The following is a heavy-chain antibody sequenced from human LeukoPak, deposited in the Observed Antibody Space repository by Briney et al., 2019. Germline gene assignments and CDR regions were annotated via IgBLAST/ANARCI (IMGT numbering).Heavy chain of an antibody. Sequence: ASVKVSCKASGYTFTSYDITWVRQATGQGLEWMGWMNPNSGNTGYAQKFQGRVTITRNTSISTAYMELSSLRSEDTAVYYCARGSRTESPDDAFDIWGQGTMVTVSS. CDR1: GYTFTSYD. V-gene: IGHV1-8*03. CDR2: MNPNSGNT. CDR3: ARGSRTESPDDAFDI. D-gene: IGHD1-14*01. J-gene: IGHJ3*02.